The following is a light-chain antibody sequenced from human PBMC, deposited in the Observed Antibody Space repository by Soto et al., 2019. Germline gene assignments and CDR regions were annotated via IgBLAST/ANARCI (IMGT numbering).Light chain of an antibody. V-gene: IGKV2-28*01. Sequence: DVVMTQSPLSLPVTPGEPASISCRSSQSLLHSNGYNYLDWYLQKPGQSPQLLIYLGSNLASGVPYRFSGSGSGTDFTLKISRVEAEDVGVYYCMQPLHSPFTFGPGTKVDIK. CDR1: QSLLHSNGYNY. CDR3: MQPLHSPFT. J-gene: IGKJ3*01. CDR2: LGS.